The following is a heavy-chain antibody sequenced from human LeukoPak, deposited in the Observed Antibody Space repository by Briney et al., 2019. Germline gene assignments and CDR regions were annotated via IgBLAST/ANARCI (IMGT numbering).Heavy chain of an antibody. J-gene: IGHJ4*02. V-gene: IGHV3-7*01. CDR2: IKQDGSEK. Sequence: PGGSLRLSCAASGFTFSWYWMSWVRQAPGKGLEWVANIKQDGSEKYYVDSVKGRFTISRDNAKNSLYLQMNGLRAEDTAVYYCARRAVTTRVLNYFDYWGQGTLVTVSS. CDR3: ARRAVTTRVLNYFDY. D-gene: IGHD4-17*01. CDR1: GFTFSWYW.